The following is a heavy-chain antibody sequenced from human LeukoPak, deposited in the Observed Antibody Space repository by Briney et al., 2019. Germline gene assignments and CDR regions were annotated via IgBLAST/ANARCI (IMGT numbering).Heavy chain of an antibody. CDR1: GGSISSYY. J-gene: IGHJ6*03. D-gene: IGHD3-16*01. CDR2: IYYSGST. V-gene: IGHV4-59*01. CDR3: ASGATSWAHMDV. Sequence: PSQTLSLTCTVSGGSISSYYWSWIRQPPGKGLEWIGYIYYSGSTNYNPSLKSRVTISVDTSKNQFSLKLSSVTAADTAVYYCASGATSWAHMDVWGKGTTVTVSS.